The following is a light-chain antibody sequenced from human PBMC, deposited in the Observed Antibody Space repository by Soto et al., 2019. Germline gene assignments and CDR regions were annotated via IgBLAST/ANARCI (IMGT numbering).Light chain of an antibody. Sequence: EIVLTQSPCTLSLSPGEGATLSCRASQSVTGTNLAWYQQRPGQAPRLLIYDAVRRATGIPDRFSGSGSGTDFTLTISRLEPEDFAVYYCQQYGSSPWTFGQGTKV. CDR2: DAV. J-gene: IGKJ1*01. CDR3: QQYGSSPWT. V-gene: IGKV3-20*01. CDR1: QSVTGTN.